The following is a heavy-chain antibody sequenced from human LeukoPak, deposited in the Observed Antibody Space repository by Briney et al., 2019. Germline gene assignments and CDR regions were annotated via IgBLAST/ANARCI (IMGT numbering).Heavy chain of an antibody. CDR2: MSNNGAT. D-gene: IGHD3-22*01. J-gene: IGHJ4*02. CDR1: GGSISGFY. V-gene: IGHV4-59*01. Sequence: SGTLSLTCTVSGGSISGFYWSWIRQPPGKGLEWIGYMSNNGATTYNPSLKSRVTISIDMSNNHFSLTLKSVTAADKAVYYCARSVRYYYDSSGYYYFDYWGQGTLVTVSS. CDR3: ARSVRYYYDSSGYYYFDY.